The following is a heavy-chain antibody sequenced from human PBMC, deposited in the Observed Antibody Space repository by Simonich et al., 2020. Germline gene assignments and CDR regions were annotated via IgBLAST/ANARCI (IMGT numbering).Heavy chain of an antibody. J-gene: IGHJ4*02. CDR1: GYTFTSYD. V-gene: IGHV1-8*03. Sequence: QVQLVQSGAEVKKPGASVKVSCKASGYTFTSYDINWLRQATGQVLVWMGWMNPNSGNTGYAHKYQGRVTITRNTSISTAYLELSILRSEDTAVYYCARGRGGMSRGYVDYWGQGTLVTVSS. D-gene: IGHD2-15*01. CDR2: MNPNSGNT. CDR3: ARGRGGMSRGYVDY.